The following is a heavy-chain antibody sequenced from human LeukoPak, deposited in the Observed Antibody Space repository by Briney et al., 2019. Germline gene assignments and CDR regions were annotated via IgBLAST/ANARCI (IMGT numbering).Heavy chain of an antibody. V-gene: IGHV1-18*04. CDR2: ISAYNGNT. J-gene: IGHJ4*02. D-gene: IGHD2-15*01. Sequence: ASVKVSCKASGYTSTSYGISWVRQAPGQGLEWMGWISAYNGNTNYAQKLQGRVTMTTDTSTSTAYMELRSLRSDDTAVYYCARDRIPYCSGGSCYYFDYWGQGTLVTVSS. CDR3: ARDRIPYCSGGSCYYFDY. CDR1: GYTSTSYG.